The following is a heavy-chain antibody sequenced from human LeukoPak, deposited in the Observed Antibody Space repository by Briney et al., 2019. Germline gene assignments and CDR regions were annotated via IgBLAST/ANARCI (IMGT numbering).Heavy chain of an antibody. D-gene: IGHD5-18*01. CDR2: IKRDGSEK. J-gene: IGHJ4*02. V-gene: IGHV3-7*03. CDR1: GFTFSGYW. Sequence: GGSLRLSCAASGFTFSGYWMSWVRQAPGKGLEWVANIKRDGSEKYYVDSVKGRFTISRDNAKNSLYLQMNSLKTEDTAVYYCTTLPDTAMVTSPYWGRGTLVTVSS. CDR3: TTLPDTAMVTSPY.